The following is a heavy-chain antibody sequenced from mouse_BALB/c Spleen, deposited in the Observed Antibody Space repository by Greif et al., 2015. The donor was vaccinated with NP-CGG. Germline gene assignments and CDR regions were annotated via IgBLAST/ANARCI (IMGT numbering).Heavy chain of an antibody. Sequence: VQLQQSGAELMKPGASVKISCEATGYTFSSYWIEWVKQRPGHGLEWIGEILPGSGSTNYNEKFKGKATFTADTSSNTAYMQLSSLTSEDSAVYYCARSDYRYDVDYWGQGTTLTVSS. D-gene: IGHD2-14*01. CDR1: GYTFSSYW. V-gene: IGHV1-9*01. CDR3: ARSDYRYDVDY. J-gene: IGHJ2*01. CDR2: ILPGSGST.